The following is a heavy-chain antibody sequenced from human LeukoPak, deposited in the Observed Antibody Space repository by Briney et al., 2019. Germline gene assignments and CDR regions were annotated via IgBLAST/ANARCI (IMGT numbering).Heavy chain of an antibody. J-gene: IGHJ3*02. CDR2: IYTSGST. V-gene: IGHV4-4*09. D-gene: IGHD3-22*01. Sequence: SETLSLTCTVSGGSISSYYWSWIRQPPGKGLEWIGYIYTSGSTNYNTSLKSRVTITVDTSKNQFSLKLSSVTAADTAVYYCAAISGYYSDAFDIWGQGTMVTVSS. CDR1: GGSISSYY. CDR3: AAISGYYSDAFDI.